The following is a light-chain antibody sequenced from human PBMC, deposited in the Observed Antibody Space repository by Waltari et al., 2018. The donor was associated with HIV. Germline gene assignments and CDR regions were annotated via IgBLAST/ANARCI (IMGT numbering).Light chain of an antibody. CDR1: RTVLYNRNY. V-gene: IGKV4-1*01. CDR2: WAS. CDR3: QQYYTPPYT. J-gene: IGKJ2*01. Sequence: DIVMTQSPDSLAVSLGARATVTCTSSRTVLYNRNYLAWYQQKPGQAPKVLIYWASTRAFGVPDRFSGSGSGTDFSLTISRVQAEDVAVYYCQQYYTPPYTFGQGTKLEIK.